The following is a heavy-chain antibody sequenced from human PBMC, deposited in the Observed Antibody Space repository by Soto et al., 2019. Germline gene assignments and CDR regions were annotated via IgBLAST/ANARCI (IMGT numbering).Heavy chain of an antibody. CDR1: GYTFTSYG. Sequence: QVQLVQSGAEVKKPGASVKVSCKASGYTFTSYGISWVRQAPGQGLEWMGWTSAYKGNTNYAQKLQGRVTMTTDTSTSTAYMELRSLRSDDPAVYYCARRQWLVGGYYYGMGVWGQGTTVTVSS. CDR3: ARRQWLVGGYYYGMGV. J-gene: IGHJ6*02. D-gene: IGHD6-19*01. CDR2: TSAYKGNT. V-gene: IGHV1-18*01.